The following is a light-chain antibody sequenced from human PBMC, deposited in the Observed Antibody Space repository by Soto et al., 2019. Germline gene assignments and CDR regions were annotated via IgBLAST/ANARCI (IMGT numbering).Light chain of an antibody. Sequence: EIVMTQSPATLSVSPGERATLSCRASQSVSSNLAWYQQKPGQAPRLLIYGASTRATGIPTRFNGSGSRTEFTSTITNLQSEDFAVYYFQQYNTWQQFGQGTKVEIK. CDR3: QQYNTWQQ. CDR1: QSVSSN. J-gene: IGKJ1*01. V-gene: IGKV3-15*01. CDR2: GAS.